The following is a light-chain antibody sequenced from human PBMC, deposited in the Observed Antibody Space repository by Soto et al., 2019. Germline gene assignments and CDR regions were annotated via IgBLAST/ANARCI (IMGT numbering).Light chain of an antibody. Sequence: AITMTLSPCSLSASVCDSVTSTCRASQSVSSELGWYQQKPGMAPNLLIYAASTLQSGVPSRFSGSGSGTDFTLTISSLQPEDFATYYCMQDYNCPLTFGGGTKVDIK. V-gene: IGKV1-6*01. J-gene: IGKJ4*01. CDR2: AAS. CDR3: MQDYNCPLT. CDR1: QSVSSE.